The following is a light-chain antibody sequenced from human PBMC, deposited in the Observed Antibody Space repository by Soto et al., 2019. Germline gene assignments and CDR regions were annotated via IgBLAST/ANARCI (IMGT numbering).Light chain of an antibody. J-gene: IGLJ1*01. CDR1: SSDVGSYNL. Sequence: QSALTQPASVSGSPGQSITISCTGTSSDVGSYNLVSWYQQHPGKAPKLMIYEGSKRPSGVSNRFSGSKSGNTASLTISGLQAEDEADYYCCSYAGSSTFYGFGPGTKLTVL. CDR3: CSYAGSSTFYG. V-gene: IGLV2-23*01. CDR2: EGS.